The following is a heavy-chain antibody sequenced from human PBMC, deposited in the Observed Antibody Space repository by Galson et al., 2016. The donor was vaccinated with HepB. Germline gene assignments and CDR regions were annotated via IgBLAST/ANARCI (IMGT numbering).Heavy chain of an antibody. CDR2: ISPGDSDI. V-gene: IGHV5-51*01. CDR3: ATRTYCSGGSCWNS. D-gene: IGHD2-15*01. J-gene: IGHJ4*02. CDR1: GYNFNNSW. Sequence: QSGAEVKKPGDSLKISCKGSGYNFNNSWIAWVRQMPGKGLEWMAIISPGDSDITYGPSFQGHVTISADKSIGAAYLQWSSLRASDTAMYFCATRTYCSGGSCWNSWGQGTLVIVSS.